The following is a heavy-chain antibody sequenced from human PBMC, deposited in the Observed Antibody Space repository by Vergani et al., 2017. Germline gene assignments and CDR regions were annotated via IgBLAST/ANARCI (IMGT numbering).Heavy chain of an antibody. D-gene: IGHD2-15*01. J-gene: IGHJ3*02. Sequence: QVQLVQSGAELKKPGSSVKVSCKASVGTFSSYAISWVRQAPGQGLEWMGGIIPIFGIANYAQKFQGRVTITADESPSTAYMELSSLRSEDTAAYYCARVGVGYCSGGGGQPDAFDIWGQGTMVTVSS. V-gene: IGHV1-69*01. CDR2: IIPIFGIA. CDR3: ARVGVGYCSGGGGQPDAFDI. CDR1: VGTFSSYA.